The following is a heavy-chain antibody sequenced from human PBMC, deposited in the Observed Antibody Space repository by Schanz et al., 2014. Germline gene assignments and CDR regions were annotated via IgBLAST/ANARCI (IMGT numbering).Heavy chain of an antibody. CDR1: GYTFSDYG. Sequence: QVQLVQSGAEVKKPGASVKVSCKTSGYTFSDYGITWVRQAPGQGLEWMGRIIPILGIANYAQKFQGRVTITADKSTFTAYMDVSSLRSEDTAVYYCARGGGPEDVFDIWGQGTILTVSS. D-gene: IGHD5-12*01. V-gene: IGHV1-69*04. J-gene: IGHJ3*02. CDR2: IIPILGIA. CDR3: ARGGGPEDVFDI.